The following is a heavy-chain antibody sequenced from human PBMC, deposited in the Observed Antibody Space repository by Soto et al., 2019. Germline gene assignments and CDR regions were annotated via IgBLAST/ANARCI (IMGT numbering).Heavy chain of an antibody. J-gene: IGHJ6*03. D-gene: IGHD1-1*01. CDR1: GFTFSSYA. CDR2: ISGSGGST. V-gene: IGHV3-23*01. CDR3: AKNLSPPAAFGTYYYYYYMDV. Sequence: GGSLRLSCAASGFTFSSYAMSWVRQAPGKGLEWVSAISGSGGSTYYADSVKGRFTISRDNSKNTLYLQMNSLRAEDTAVYYCAKNLSPPAAFGTYYYYYYMDVWGKGTTVTVSS.